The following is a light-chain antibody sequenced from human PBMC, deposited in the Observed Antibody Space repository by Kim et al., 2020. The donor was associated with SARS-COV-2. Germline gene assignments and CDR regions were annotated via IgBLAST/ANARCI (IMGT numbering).Light chain of an antibody. CDR1: QAIKNY. CDR3: QQYNTYPLT. Sequence: DIQLTQSPSSLSASVGDRVIITCRASQAIKNYLTWYQQKPGKAPKLLIYDATTLERGVSSRFSGSGSGTDFTFTISSLQPEDIATYYCQQYNTYPLTFGGGTKVDIK. V-gene: IGKV1-9*01. J-gene: IGKJ4*01. CDR2: DAT.